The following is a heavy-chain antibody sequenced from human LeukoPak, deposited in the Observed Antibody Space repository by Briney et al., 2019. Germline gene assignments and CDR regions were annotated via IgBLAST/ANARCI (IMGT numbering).Heavy chain of an antibody. V-gene: IGHV3-73*01. J-gene: IGHJ4*02. CDR2: IRSKANSYAT. D-gene: IGHD3-10*01. CDR3: TSAFGENGY. CDR1: GFTFSDSA. Sequence: PGGSLRLSCAASGFTFSDSAMHWVRQASGKGLEWVGRIRSKANSYATAYAASVKGRLTISRDDSKNTAYLQMNSLKTEDTAVYYCTSAFGENGYWGQGTLVTVSS.